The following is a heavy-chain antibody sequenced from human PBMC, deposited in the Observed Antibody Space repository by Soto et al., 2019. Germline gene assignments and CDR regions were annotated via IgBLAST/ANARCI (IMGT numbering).Heavy chain of an antibody. J-gene: IGHJ6*02. D-gene: IGHD5-12*01. V-gene: IGHV3-43*01. Sequence: GGSLRLSCAASGFTFDDYTMHWVRQAPGKGLEWVSLISWDGGSTYYADSVKGRFTISRDNSKNSLYLQMNSLRTEDTALYYCAKDMESGRSYYYGMDVWGQGATVTVS. CDR1: GFTFDDYT. CDR3: AKDMESGRSYYYGMDV. CDR2: ISWDGGST.